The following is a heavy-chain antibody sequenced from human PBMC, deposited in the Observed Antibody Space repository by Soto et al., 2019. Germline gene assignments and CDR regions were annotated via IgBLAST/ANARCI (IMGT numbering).Heavy chain of an antibody. V-gene: IGHV4-59*01. CDR3: ARTQGLKDFWSGYSYPFDF. CDR1: GGSFSPYY. CDR2: IYYSGNT. D-gene: IGHD3-3*01. J-gene: IGHJ4*02. Sequence: QVQLQESGPGLVKPSETLSLTCTVSGGSFSPYYWSWIRQPPGKGLEWIGYIYYSGNTNYNPSLMSRVTISVDTSNNQFSLRLTSVTAADTAVYYCARTQGLKDFWSGYSYPFDFWGQGTLVTVSA.